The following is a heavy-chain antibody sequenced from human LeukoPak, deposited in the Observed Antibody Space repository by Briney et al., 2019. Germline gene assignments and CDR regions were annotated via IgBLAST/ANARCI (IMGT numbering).Heavy chain of an antibody. V-gene: IGHV5-51*01. D-gene: IGHD2-21*02. CDR2: IYPGDSDT. J-gene: IGHJ4*02. Sequence: GESLKISCKGSGYSFTSYWIGWVRQMPGKGLEWMGIIYPGDSDTRYSPSFQGQVTISADKSISTAYLQWSSLKASDTAMYYCARSAHCGGDCYRPNDYWGQGTLVTVSS. CDR1: GYSFTSYW. CDR3: ARSAHCGGDCYRPNDY.